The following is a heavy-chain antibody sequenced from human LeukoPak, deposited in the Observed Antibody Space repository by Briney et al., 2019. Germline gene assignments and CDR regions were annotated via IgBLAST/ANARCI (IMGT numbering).Heavy chain of an antibody. D-gene: IGHD3-10*01. J-gene: IGHJ4*02. V-gene: IGHV4-4*07. CDR3: AREYFDYYGSGSYYNWIDY. Sequence: PSETLSLTCTVSGGSISSYYWSWIRQPAGKGLEWIGRIYTSGSTNYNPSLKSRVTMSVDTSKNQFSLKLSSVTAADTAVYYCAREYFDYYGSGSYYNWIDYWGQGTLVTVSS. CDR1: GGSISSYY. CDR2: IYTSGST.